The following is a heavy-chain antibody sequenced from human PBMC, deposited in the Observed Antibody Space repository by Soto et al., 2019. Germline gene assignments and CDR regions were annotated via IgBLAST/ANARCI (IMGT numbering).Heavy chain of an antibody. CDR3: AKGYSGYDYAN. D-gene: IGHD5-12*01. CDR1: DFTFSTYA. V-gene: IGHV3-74*01. J-gene: IGHJ4*02. Sequence: GGSLRLSCAASDFTFSTYAMTWVRQAPGKGLVWVSRINSDGSNTAYADSVKGRFTISRDNAKNTLYLQMNSLSAEDTAVYFCAKGYSGYDYANWGQGSLVTVSS. CDR2: INSDGSNT.